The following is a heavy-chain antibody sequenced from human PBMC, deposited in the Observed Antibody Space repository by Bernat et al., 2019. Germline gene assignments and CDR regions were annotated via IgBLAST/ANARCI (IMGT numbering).Heavy chain of an antibody. CDR3: ARSYYDSSGSQKGPNYYYYGMDV. D-gene: IGHD3-22*01. J-gene: IGHJ6*02. Sequence: QVQLVQSGAEVKKPGASVKVSCKASGYTFTGYYMHWVRQAPGQGLEWMGWINPNSGGTNYAQKFQGWVTMTRDTSISTAYMELSRLRSDDTAMYYCARSYYDSSGSQKGPNYYYYGMDVWGQGTTVTVSS. CDR1: GYTFTGYY. CDR2: INPNSGGT. V-gene: IGHV1-2*04.